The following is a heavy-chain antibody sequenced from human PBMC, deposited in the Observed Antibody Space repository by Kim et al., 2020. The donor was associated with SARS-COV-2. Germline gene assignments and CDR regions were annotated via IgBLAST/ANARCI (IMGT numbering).Heavy chain of an antibody. V-gene: IGHV3-30*18. Sequence: GGSLRLSCAASGFSFNNYAMHWVRQAPGKGLQWVADISYEGSKKYYADPVQGRFTVSRDSSKNMVYLQMNSLRPEDTAMYFCAKVNSIFMIYPTRGAFDIWGRGTGVPVST. CDR1: GFSFNNYA. D-gene: IGHD3-16*01. CDR3: AKVNSIFMIYPTRGAFDI. J-gene: IGHJ3*02. CDR2: ISYEGSKK.